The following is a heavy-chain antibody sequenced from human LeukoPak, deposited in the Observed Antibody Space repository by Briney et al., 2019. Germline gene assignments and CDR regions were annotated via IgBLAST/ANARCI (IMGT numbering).Heavy chain of an antibody. CDR1: GFTFSNYA. V-gene: IGHV3-23*01. D-gene: IGHD6-13*01. CDR3: AKPPPDSSTWLFDY. CDR2: ISGNGSNT. J-gene: IGHJ4*02. Sequence: GGSLRLSCAASGFTFSNYAMRWVRQAPGKGLEWVSPISGNGSNTYYADSVKGRFTISRDNSKNSLYLQMNSLRAEDTALYYCAKPPPDSSTWLFDYWGQGTLVTVSS.